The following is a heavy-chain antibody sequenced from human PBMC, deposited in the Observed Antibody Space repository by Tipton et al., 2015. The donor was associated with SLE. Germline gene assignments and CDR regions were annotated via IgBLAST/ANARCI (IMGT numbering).Heavy chain of an antibody. D-gene: IGHD3-16*01. CDR2: IYYSGST. CDR3: ARDLEEEYDYVWGSDY. CDR1: GGSISSSSYY. V-gene: IGHV4-39*07. J-gene: IGHJ4*02. Sequence: TLSLTCTVSGGSISSSSYYWGWIRQPPGKGLEWIGSIYYSGSTYYNPSLKSRVTISVDTSKNQFSLKLSSVTAADTAVYYCARDLEEEYDYVWGSDYWGQGTLFTVSS.